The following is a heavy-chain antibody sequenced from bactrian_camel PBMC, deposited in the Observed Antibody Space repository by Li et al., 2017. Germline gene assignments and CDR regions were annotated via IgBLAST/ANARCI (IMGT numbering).Heavy chain of an antibody. V-gene: IGHV3S40*01. CDR1: EFSFSDND. CDR2: TNTRGADT. D-gene: IGHD1*01. CDR3: AAGRYLLDAGRTCPTDEALYHY. Sequence: QLVESGGGLVQPGGSLRLSCAASEFSFSDNDMSWVRQAPGKQREGVVSTNTRGADTYYADFVKGRFTFSQDIAKITVYLQMNNLKPEDTAVYYCAAGRYLLDAGRTCPTDEALYHYWGQGTQVTVS. J-gene: IGHJ4*01.